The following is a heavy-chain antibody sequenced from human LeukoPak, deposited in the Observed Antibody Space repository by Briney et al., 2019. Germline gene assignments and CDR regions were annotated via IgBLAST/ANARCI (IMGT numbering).Heavy chain of an antibody. CDR2: IKQDRSEK. V-gene: IGHV3-7*01. CDR1: GFMFSSYW. Sequence: PGGSLRLSCAASGFMFSSYWMSWVRQAPGKGLEWVANIKQDRSEKYYVDSVKGRFTVSRDNAKNSLYLQMNSLRAEDTAVYYCARFSGGGNDYWGQGTLVTVSS. J-gene: IGHJ4*02. CDR3: ARFSGGGNDY. D-gene: IGHD3-16*01.